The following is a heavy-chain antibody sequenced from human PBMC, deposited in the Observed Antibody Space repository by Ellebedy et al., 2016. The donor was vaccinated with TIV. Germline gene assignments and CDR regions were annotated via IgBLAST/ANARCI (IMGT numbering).Heavy chain of an antibody. D-gene: IGHD6-13*01. CDR2: ISYSGSI. V-gene: IGHV4-59*01. CDR3: ARVVWQQPVSYAFDI. CDR1: AGSISSSY. J-gene: IGHJ3*02. Sequence: MPSETLSLTCTLSAGSISSSYWSWIRQPQGKGLEWIGYISYSGSINYTPSLKSRVTILCETSKNQFSLRLCSVTAADTAVDYCARVVWQQPVSYAFDIWGQGTMVTVSS.